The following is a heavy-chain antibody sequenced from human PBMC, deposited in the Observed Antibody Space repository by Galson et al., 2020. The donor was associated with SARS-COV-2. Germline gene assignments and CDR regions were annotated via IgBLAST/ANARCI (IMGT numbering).Heavy chain of an antibody. V-gene: IGHV3-53*05. CDR1: GFSVSSKY. Sequence: GESLKISCAASGFSVSSKYMSWVRQAPGKGLEWVSVIYNIGTTNYADSVWGRFTISRDTSKNMVYLQMNSLRAEDTAVYYCVRDDGIAPYDYWGQGTLVTVSS. D-gene: IGHD2-21*01. CDR3: VRDDGIAPYDY. J-gene: IGHJ4*02. CDR2: IYNIGTT.